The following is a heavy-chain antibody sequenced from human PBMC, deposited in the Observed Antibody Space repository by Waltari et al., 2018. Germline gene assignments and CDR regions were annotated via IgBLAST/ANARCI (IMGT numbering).Heavy chain of an antibody. J-gene: IGHJ4*02. V-gene: IGHV4-61*02. Sequence: QVQLQESGPGLVKPSQTLSLTSTVSGGSITSGDYYWSWIRQPAGKGLEWIGRIYTSGSTNYNPSLKSRVTISVDTSRNQFSLKLSSVTAADTAVYYCAREPSTTVTPFDYWGQGTLVTVSS. CDR3: AREPSTTVTPFDY. CDR1: GGSITSGDYY. D-gene: IGHD4-17*01. CDR2: IYTSGST.